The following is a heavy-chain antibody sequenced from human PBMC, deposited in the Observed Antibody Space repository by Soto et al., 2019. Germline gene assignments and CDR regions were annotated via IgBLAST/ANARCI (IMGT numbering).Heavy chain of an antibody. CDR1: GGSISSGGYY. CDR3: ARDTAEPYSNGDWFDP. V-gene: IGHV4-31*03. CDR2: IYYSGST. J-gene: IGHJ5*02. Sequence: KASETLSLTCTVSGGSISSGGYYWSWIRQHPGKGLEWIGYIYYSGSTYYNPSLKSRVTISVDTSKNQFSLKLSSVTAADTAVYYCARDTAEPYSNGDWFDPWGQGTLVTVSS. D-gene: IGHD4-4*01.